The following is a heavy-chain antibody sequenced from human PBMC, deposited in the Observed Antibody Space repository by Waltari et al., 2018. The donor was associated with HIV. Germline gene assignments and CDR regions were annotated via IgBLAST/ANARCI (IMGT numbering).Heavy chain of an antibody. J-gene: IGHJ6*03. CDR3: ARGVGSGRYYYYMDV. CDR2: ISYSGRT. V-gene: IGHV4-61*01. CDR1: GDSVSSGNYF. D-gene: IGHD3-10*01. Sequence: QVQLQESGPGLVKPSETLSLTCPVSGDSVSSGNYFWTWIRRPPGEGLEWIGYISYSGRTYLHPSLKSRLTISEDRPKNQFSLRLNSVTAADTAVYYCARGVGSGRYYYYMDVWGKGSTVTVFS.